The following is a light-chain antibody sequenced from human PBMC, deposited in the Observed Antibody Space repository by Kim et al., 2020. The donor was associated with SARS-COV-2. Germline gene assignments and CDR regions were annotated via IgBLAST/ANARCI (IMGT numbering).Light chain of an antibody. Sequence: SYELTQPPSVSVAPGKTARITCGGNNIGSKSVHWYHQKPGQAPVLVMYYDSDRPSGTPERFSGSKSGNTATLTISRVEAGDEADYYCQVWDRTWVFGEGTQLTVL. CDR1: NIGSKS. V-gene: IGLV3-21*04. CDR3: QVWDRTWV. J-gene: IGLJ3*02. CDR2: YDS.